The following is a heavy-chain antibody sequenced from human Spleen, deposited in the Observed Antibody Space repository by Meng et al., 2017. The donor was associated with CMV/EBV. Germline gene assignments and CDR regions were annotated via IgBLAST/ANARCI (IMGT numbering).Heavy chain of an antibody. D-gene: IGHD5-12*01. CDR1: GYRFADHW. Sequence: GESLKISCKGSGYRFADHWIAWVRQMPGKGLEWMGIIYPPDSDTRYSPPFQGQVTFSVDKSISTAYLQWSSLKASATAMYYCARGSLGVATINDYWGQGTLVTVSS. V-gene: IGHV5-51*01. J-gene: IGHJ4*02. CDR2: IYPPDSDT. CDR3: ARGSLGVATINDY.